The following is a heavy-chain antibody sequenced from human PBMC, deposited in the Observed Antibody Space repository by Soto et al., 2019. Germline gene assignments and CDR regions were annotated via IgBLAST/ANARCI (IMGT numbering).Heavy chain of an antibody. Sequence: EVQLVESGGGLVQPGGSLRLSCAASGFTFSSYWMHWVRQAPGKGLVCVSRVNGDGSSTSYADSVKGRFTISRDNAKNTLYLQMHSLSVEDTAVYYCARGGPYSSSEVDYWGQGTLVTVSS. V-gene: IGHV3-74*01. D-gene: IGHD6-6*01. CDR2: VNGDGSST. CDR1: GFTFSSYW. CDR3: ARGGPYSSSEVDY. J-gene: IGHJ4*02.